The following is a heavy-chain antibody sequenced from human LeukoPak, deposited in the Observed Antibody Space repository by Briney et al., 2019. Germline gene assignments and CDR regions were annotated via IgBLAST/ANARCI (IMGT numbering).Heavy chain of an antibody. CDR3: ARAAQDSRDYGDAGVLGY. CDR2: IWYDGSNK. D-gene: IGHD4-17*01. CDR1: GFTFSSYG. Sequence: PGGSLRLSCAASGFTFSSYGMHWVRQAPGKGLEWVAVIWYDGSNKYYADSVKGRFTISRDNSKNTLYLQMNSLRAEDTAVYYCARAAQDSRDYGDAGVLGYWGQGTLVTVSS. V-gene: IGHV3-33*01. J-gene: IGHJ4*02.